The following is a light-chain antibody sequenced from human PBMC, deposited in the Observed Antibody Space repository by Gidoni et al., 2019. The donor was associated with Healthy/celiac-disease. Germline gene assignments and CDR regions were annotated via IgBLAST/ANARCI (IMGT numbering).Light chain of an antibody. J-gene: IGLJ1*01. CDR3: QAWDSSTGV. Sequence: SYELTQPPSVSVSPGQTASITCSGDKLGDKYACWYQQKPGQSPVLVIYQESKRPSGIPERFSGSNSGNTATLTISGTHAMDEADYYCQAWDSSTGVFGTGTKVTVL. CDR1: KLGDKY. CDR2: QES. V-gene: IGLV3-1*01.